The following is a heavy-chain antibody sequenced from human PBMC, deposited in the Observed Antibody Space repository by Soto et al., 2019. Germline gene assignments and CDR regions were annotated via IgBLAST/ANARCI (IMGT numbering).Heavy chain of an antibody. J-gene: IGHJ6*02. Sequence: ASVKVSCKASGYTFTSYAMHWVRQAPGQRPEWMGWINAGNGNTKYSQKFQGRVTITRDTSASTAYMELSSLGSEDTAVYYCARDPLEYYYGMDVWGQGTTVTVSS. V-gene: IGHV1-3*01. CDR2: INAGNGNT. CDR1: GYTFTSYA. CDR3: ARDPLEYYYGMDV.